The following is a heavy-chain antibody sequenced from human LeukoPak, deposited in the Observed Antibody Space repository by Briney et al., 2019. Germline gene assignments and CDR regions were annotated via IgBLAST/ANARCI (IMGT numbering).Heavy chain of an antibody. Sequence: GRSLRLSCEASGFTFDDYAMHWVWQAPGKGLEWVSGTTWNSDTKGYADSVTGRLTISRDNAKNSLYLQMNSLRIEGTAFYYCAKSVYRDSSSWFDAFDIWGQGTMVTVSS. CDR2: TTWNSDTK. CDR1: GFTFDDYA. V-gene: IGHV3-9*01. CDR3: AKSVYRDSSSWFDAFDI. J-gene: IGHJ3*02. D-gene: IGHD6-13*01.